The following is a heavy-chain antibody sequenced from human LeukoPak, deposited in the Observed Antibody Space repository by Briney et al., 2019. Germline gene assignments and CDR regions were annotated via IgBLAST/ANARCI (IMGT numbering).Heavy chain of an antibody. D-gene: IGHD1-1*01. CDR3: ARVGTQKFDY. V-gene: IGHV4-39*07. CDR2: IYHSGST. Sequence: SETLSLTCTVSGGSISSSSYYWGWIRQPPGKGLEWIGSIYHSGSTYYNPSLKGRVTISVDTSKNQFSLKLSSVAAADTAVYYCARVGTQKFDYWGQGTLVTVSS. J-gene: IGHJ4*02. CDR1: GGSISSSSYY.